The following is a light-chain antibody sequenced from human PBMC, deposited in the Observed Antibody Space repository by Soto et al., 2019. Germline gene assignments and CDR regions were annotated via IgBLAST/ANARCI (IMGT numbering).Light chain of an antibody. Sequence: QSVLTQPASVSGSPGQSITISCTGTSSDVGSYHLVSWYQHHPGKAPKLMIYEGSKRPSGVSNRFSGSKSGNTASLTISGLQAEDEADYYCCSYAGRSTFVFGTRTKVTVL. CDR2: EGS. CDR3: CSYAGRSTFV. J-gene: IGLJ1*01. CDR1: SSDVGSYHL. V-gene: IGLV2-23*01.